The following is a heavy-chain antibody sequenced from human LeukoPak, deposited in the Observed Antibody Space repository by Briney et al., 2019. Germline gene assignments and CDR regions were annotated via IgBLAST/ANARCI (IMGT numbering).Heavy chain of an antibody. J-gene: IGHJ4*02. CDR1: GGSFSGYY. CDR2: INHSGST. D-gene: IGHD1-7*01. V-gene: IGHV4-34*01. Sequence: SETLSLTCAVYGGSFSGYYWSWIRQPPGKGLEWIGEINHSGSTNYNPSLKSRVTISVDTSKNQFSLKLSSVTAADTDVYYCARFRLEVRGFDYWGQGTLVTVSS. CDR3: ARFRLEVRGFDY.